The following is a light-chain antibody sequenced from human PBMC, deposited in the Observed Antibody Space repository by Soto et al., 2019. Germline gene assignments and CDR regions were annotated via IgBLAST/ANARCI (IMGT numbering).Light chain of an antibody. Sequence: EIVLTQSPGTLSLSPGERATLSCRASQSVSSNYLAWYQQKPGQAPRLLIYGASSRATGIPDRFSGSGSGTDFTLTIRRLEPEDFAVYYCQQRSNWPPPITFGQGTRLEIK. CDR1: QSVSSNY. CDR2: GAS. V-gene: IGKV3D-20*02. CDR3: QQRSNWPPPIT. J-gene: IGKJ5*01.